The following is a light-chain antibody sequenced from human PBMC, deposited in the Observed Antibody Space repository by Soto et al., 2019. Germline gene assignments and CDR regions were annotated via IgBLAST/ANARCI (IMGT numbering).Light chain of an antibody. J-gene: IGKJ2*01. Sequence: EIVMTQSPATLSVSPGERATLSCRASQRVSTNLAWYQQKPGQAPRLLIYGASTRATAIPGRFSGSGAETECTLTISNLQSEDFAVYYCQQYSDWPPTYTFGQGTKLEIK. CDR2: GAS. CDR3: QQYSDWPPTYT. CDR1: QRVSTN. V-gene: IGKV3-15*01.